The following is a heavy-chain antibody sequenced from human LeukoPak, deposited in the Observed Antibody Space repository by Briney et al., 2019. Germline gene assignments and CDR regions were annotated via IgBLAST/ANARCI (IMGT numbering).Heavy chain of an antibody. D-gene: IGHD2-15*01. V-gene: IGHV1-69*05. Sequence: ASVKVSCKASGGTFRSYVFSWLRQAPGTGLEWMEGIIPMFGTANYGEKFQGRVTMTTDESKSTAYMELSSLRSEDTAIYYCARDRGYCSGGACYVFDSWGQGTLVTVSS. CDR2: IIPMFGTA. J-gene: IGHJ4*02. CDR1: GGTFRSYV. CDR3: ARDRGYCSGGACYVFDS.